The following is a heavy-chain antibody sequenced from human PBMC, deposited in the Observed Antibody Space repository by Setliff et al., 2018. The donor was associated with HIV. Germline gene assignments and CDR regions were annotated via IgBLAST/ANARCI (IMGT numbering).Heavy chain of an antibody. D-gene: IGHD2-15*01. CDR2: SSSYNDNT. Sequence: ASVKVSCKASGYSFTNYGISWVRQAPGQGLEWMGWSSSYNDNTNYALNLQGRVTMTTDTSTSTAYMELRSLRSDDTAVYYCARDDVGYCSGGSCYHPFDTFDIWGQETVVTVSS. J-gene: IGHJ3*02. V-gene: IGHV1-18*01. CDR3: ARDDVGYCSGGSCYHPFDTFDI. CDR1: GYSFTNYG.